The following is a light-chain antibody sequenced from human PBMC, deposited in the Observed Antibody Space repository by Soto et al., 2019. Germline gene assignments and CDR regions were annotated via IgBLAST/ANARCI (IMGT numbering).Light chain of an antibody. CDR3: QQYGSSPWT. CDR1: QSVSSSY. V-gene: IGKV3-20*01. CDR2: GAS. Sequence: TLFLYPGGRSTLSRRASQSVSSSYLAWYQQKPGQAPRLLIYGASSRATGIPDRFSGSGSGTDFTLTISRLEPEDFAVYYCQQYGSSPWTFGQVT. J-gene: IGKJ1*01.